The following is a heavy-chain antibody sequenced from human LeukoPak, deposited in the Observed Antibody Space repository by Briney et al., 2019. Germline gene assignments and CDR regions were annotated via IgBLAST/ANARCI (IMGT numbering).Heavy chain of an antibody. V-gene: IGHV6-1*01. Sequence: SQTLSLTCAISGDSVSNNSAAWNWIRQSPSRGLEWLGRTYYRSKWCSDYAVSVKSRITINPDTSKNQFSLHLNSVTPEDTAVYYCVRVHFGWFDPWGQGTLVTVSS. D-gene: IGHD3-10*01. CDR1: GDSVSNNSAA. CDR3: VRVHFGWFDP. CDR2: TYYRSKWCS. J-gene: IGHJ5*02.